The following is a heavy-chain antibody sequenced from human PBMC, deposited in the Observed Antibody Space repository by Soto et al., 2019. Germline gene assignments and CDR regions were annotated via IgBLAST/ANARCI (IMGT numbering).Heavy chain of an antibody. CDR2: IYYSGST. J-gene: IGHJ4*02. Sequence: SETLSLTCTVSGGSIGSGGYYWSWIRQHPGKGLEWIGYIYYSGSTYYNPSLKSRVTISVDTSKNQFSLKLSSVTAADTAVYYCARAAKGDCSGGSCYSYFDYWGQGTLVTVSS. CDR3: ARAAKGDCSGGSCYSYFDY. D-gene: IGHD2-15*01. CDR1: GGSIGSGGYY. V-gene: IGHV4-31*03.